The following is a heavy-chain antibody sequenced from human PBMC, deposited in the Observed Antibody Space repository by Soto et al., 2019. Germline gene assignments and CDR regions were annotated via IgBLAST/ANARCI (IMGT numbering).Heavy chain of an antibody. V-gene: IGHV3-33*01. CDR1: GFTFSSYG. J-gene: IGHJ4*02. CDR3: ARAYYYGAGITYYFDY. Sequence: QVQLVESGGGVVQPGRSLRLSCAASGFTFSSYGMHWVRQAPGKGLEWVAVTWYDVSYKYYADSVKCRFTISRDNSKNTVYMQMNSPRAEDTAVYYWARAYYYGAGITYYFDYGGQGTLVTVSS. CDR2: TWYDVSYK. D-gene: IGHD3-10*01.